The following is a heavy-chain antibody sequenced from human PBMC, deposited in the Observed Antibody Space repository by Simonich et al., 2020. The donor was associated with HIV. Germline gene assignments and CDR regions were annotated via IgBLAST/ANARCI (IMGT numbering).Heavy chain of an antibody. V-gene: IGHV4-4*02. D-gene: IGHD6-19*01. CDR3: ATSSGWYRIDY. CDR2: TYQSRST. Sequence: QVQLQESGPGLVKPSGTLSLTCAVWGDSISRSNWWSWVRQPPGKGLGWIGETYQSRSTNSNPPLKSRVTISIDKSKNQFSLKLGSVTATDTAVYYCATSSGWYRIDYWGQGTLVIVSS. J-gene: IGHJ4*02. CDR1: GDSISRSNW.